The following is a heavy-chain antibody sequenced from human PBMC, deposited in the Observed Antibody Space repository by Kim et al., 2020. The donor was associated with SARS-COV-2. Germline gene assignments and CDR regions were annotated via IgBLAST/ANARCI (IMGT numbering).Heavy chain of an antibody. V-gene: IGHV1-46*01. Sequence: ASVKVSCKASGYTFTSYYMHWVRQAPGQGLEWMGIINPSGGSTSYAQKFQGRVTMTRDTSTRTVYMELSSLRSEDTAVYYCARAPYTYCRSTICSYSAYFDYWGHGTLVTVSS. CDR2: INPSGGST. J-gene: IGHJ4*01. D-gene: IGHD2-2*01. CDR1: GYTFTSYY. CDR3: ARAPYTYCRSTICSYSAYFDY.